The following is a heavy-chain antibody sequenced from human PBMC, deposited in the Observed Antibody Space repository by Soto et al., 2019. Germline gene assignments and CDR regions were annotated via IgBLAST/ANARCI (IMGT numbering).Heavy chain of an antibody. CDR1: GFTFSSYS. V-gene: IGHV3-48*01. CDR2: ISSSSSTI. CDR3: ARGVVVVAATPENYYYYMDV. D-gene: IGHD2-15*01. Sequence: PGGSLRLSCAASGFTFSSYSMNWVRQAPGKGLEWVSYISSSSSTIYYADSVKGRFTISRDNAKNSLYLQMNSLRAEDTAVYYCARGVVVVAATPENYYYYMDVWGKGTTVTVSS. J-gene: IGHJ6*03.